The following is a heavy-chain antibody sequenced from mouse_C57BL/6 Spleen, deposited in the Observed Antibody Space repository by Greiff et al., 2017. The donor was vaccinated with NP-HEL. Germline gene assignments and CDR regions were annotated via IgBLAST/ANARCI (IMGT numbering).Heavy chain of an antibody. J-gene: IGHJ2*01. D-gene: IGHD2-3*01. CDR2: IWSGGST. V-gene: IGHV2-2*01. Sequence: VQLQQSGPGLVQPSQSRSITWTVSGFSLTSYGVHWVRQSPGKGLEWLGVIWSGGSTDFNAAFISRLSISKDNSKSQVFFKMNSLQADDTAIYYCARGGLLLYFDYWGQGTTLTVSS. CDR1: GFSLTSYG. CDR3: ARGGLLLYFDY.